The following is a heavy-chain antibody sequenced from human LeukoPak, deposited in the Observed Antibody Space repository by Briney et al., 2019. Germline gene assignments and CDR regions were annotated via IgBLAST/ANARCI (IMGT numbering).Heavy chain of an antibody. V-gene: IGHV1-2*02. Sequence: ASVKVSCKASGYTFTGYYMHWVRQAPGQGLEWMGWINPNSGGTNYAQKFQGRVTMTRDTSISTAYMELSRLRSDDTAVYYCARADIVVVSRTPYFDYWGQGTLVTVSS. CDR1: GYTFTGYY. J-gene: IGHJ4*02. CDR2: INPNSGGT. CDR3: ARADIVVVSRTPYFDY. D-gene: IGHD2-15*01.